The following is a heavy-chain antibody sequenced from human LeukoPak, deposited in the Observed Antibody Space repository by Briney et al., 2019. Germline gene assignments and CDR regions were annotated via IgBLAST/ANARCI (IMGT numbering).Heavy chain of an antibody. D-gene: IGHD3-10*01. V-gene: IGHV3-30*04. J-gene: IGHJ6*04. Sequence: GRSLRLSCAASGFTFSSYAMHWVRQAPGKGLEWVAVISYDGSNKYYADSVKGRFTISRDNSKNTLYLQMNSLRAEDTAVYYCARELWSGELSYYYYYGVDVWGKGTTVTVSS. CDR2: ISYDGSNK. CDR3: ARELWSGELSYYYYYGVDV. CDR1: GFTFSSYA.